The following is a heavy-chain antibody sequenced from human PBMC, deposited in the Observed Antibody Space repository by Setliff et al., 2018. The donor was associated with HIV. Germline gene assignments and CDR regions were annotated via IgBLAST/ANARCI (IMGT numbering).Heavy chain of an antibody. J-gene: IGHJ4*02. Sequence: GGSLRLSCAASGFTFSTYWRSWVRQVLGKGLEWVANIKQDGSEKYYVDSVKGRFTISRDNAKNSLYLQMNSLSAEDTAVYYCASVLRYYGSGNYPFGYWGQGTLVTVSS. V-gene: IGHV3-7*01. CDR1: GFTFSTYW. CDR3: ASVLRYYGSGNYPFGY. CDR2: IKQDGSEK. D-gene: IGHD3-10*01.